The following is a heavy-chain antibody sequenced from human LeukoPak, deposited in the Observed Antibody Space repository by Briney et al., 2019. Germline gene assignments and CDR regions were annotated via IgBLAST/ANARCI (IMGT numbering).Heavy chain of an antibody. Sequence: GGTLRLSCAASGFTFTSYGMSWVRQAPGKGLEWVSTINTSGATTYYADSVKGRFTISRDNSKNTLYLQMNSLRAEDTAVYYCARDPILLWFGERPKYYMDVWGKGTTVTVSS. V-gene: IGHV3-23*01. CDR2: INTSGATT. CDR1: GFTFTSYG. J-gene: IGHJ6*03. D-gene: IGHD3-10*01. CDR3: ARDPILLWFGERPKYYMDV.